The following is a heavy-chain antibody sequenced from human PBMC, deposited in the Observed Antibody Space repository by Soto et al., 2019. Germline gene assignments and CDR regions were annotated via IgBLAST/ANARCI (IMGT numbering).Heavy chain of an antibody. Sequence: WANLPLTCAVCGSSISRRSYSGWLVQPPGKVLEWIGSIYYGGTPYHTPSLYSRVTLSIDMTNNHVSLILNAVTAADTDVYYCARVGPWVPYSYDSSPYTFENCFGPCGHRTLVTVSS. J-gene: IGHJ5*02. V-gene: IGHV4-38-2*01. CDR1: GSSISRRSY. CDR3: ARVGPWVPYSYDSSPYTFENCFGP. CDR2: IYYGGTP. D-gene: IGHD3-22*01.